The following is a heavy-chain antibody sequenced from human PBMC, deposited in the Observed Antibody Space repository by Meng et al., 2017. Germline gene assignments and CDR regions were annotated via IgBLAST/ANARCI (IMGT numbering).Heavy chain of an antibody. J-gene: IGHJ4*02. V-gene: IGHV1-2*06. CDR3: ATNTYCSGGSCSFDY. Sequence: ASVKVSCKASGYTFTGYYMHWVRQAPGQGLEWMGRINPNSGGTNYAQKFQGRVTMTRDTSISTAYMELSRLRSDDTAVYYCATNTYCSGGSCSFDYWGQGTRVTGSS. D-gene: IGHD2-15*01. CDR1: GYTFTGYY. CDR2: INPNSGGT.